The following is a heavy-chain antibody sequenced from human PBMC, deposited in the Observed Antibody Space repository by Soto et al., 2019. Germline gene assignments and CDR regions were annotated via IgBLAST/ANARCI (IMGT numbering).Heavy chain of an antibody. J-gene: IGHJ5*02. CDR3: AGVHEYCSGGSCYSLGDWFDP. CDR1: GYTFTSYA. Sequence: QVQLVQSGAEVKKPGASVKVSCKASGYTFTSYAMHWVRQAPGQRLEWMGWINAGNGKTKYSQKFQGRVTITRDTSASIDYMELSSLRSEDTAVYYCAGVHEYCSGGSCYSLGDWFDPWGQGTLVTVSS. D-gene: IGHD2-15*01. CDR2: INAGNGKT. V-gene: IGHV1-3*01.